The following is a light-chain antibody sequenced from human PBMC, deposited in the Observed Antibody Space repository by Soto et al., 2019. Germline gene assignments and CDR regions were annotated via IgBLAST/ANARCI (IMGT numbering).Light chain of an antibody. Sequence: EVVLTQSPATLSLSPGERATLSCRASESIGNYLAWYQQKLGQAPKLLIYDASHRAIGIPGRFSGDGSGTDFTLTISSLEPEDFAVYYWQWLSDWPPRLTFGGGTKVEIK. CDR3: QWLSDWPPRLT. CDR2: DAS. V-gene: IGKV3-11*01. J-gene: IGKJ4*01. CDR1: ESIGNY.